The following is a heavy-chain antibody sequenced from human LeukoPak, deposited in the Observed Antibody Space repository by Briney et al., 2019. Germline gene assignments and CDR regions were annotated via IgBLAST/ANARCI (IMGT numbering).Heavy chain of an antibody. CDR3: AKGGQGYFYYFDY. V-gene: IGHV3-21*04. CDR1: GFTFSSYS. Sequence: GGSLRLSCAASGFTFSSYSMNWVRQAPGKGLEWVSSISSSSSYIYYADSVKGRFTISRDNSKNSLYLQMNSLRTEDAALYYCAKGGQGYFYYFDYWGQGTLVTVSS. J-gene: IGHJ4*02. D-gene: IGHD1-26*01. CDR2: ISSSSSYI.